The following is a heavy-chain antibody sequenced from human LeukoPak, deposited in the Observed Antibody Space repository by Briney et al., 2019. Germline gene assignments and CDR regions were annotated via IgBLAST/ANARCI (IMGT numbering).Heavy chain of an antibody. D-gene: IGHD6-6*01. CDR3: ARDGYSSSSGSNYYYYGMDV. Sequence: PGGSLRLSCAASGFTVSSNYMSWVRQAPGKGLEWVSVIYSVGSTYYADSVKGRFTISRDNSKNTLYLQMNSLRAEDTAVYYCARDGYSSSSGSNYYYYGMDVWGQGTTVTVSS. CDR1: GFTVSSNY. V-gene: IGHV3-66*01. CDR2: IYSVGST. J-gene: IGHJ6*02.